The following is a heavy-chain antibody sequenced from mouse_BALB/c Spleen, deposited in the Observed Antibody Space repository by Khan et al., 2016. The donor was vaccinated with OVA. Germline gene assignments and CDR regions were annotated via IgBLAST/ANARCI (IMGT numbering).Heavy chain of an antibody. CDR1: GYAFTSYI. V-gene: IGHV1S135*01. D-gene: IGHD2-2*01. J-gene: IGHJ3*01. CDR2: IDPYNGGT. CDR3: AGGGYGGFAY. Sequence: EVQLQQSGPELVKPGASVKISCKASGYAFTSYIMYWVKQSHGKSLEWIGYIDPYNGGTSYNQKFKGKATLTVDKSSTTAYMHLNSLTSEDSADYYCAGGGYGGFAYWGQGTLVTVSA.